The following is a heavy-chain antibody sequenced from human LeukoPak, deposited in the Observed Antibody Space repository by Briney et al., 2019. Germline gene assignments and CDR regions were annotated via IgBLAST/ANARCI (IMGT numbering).Heavy chain of an antibody. CDR1: GFTFSDYY. J-gene: IGHJ4*02. Sequence: GGSLRLSCAASGFTFSDYYMGWIRQAPGKGLQWVSYISGSGRTIYYANSVKGRFTISRDNAKNSLYLQMNGLRADDTAVYYCARLDASGLDYWGQGTLVTVSS. V-gene: IGHV3-11*04. CDR3: ARLDASGLDY. CDR2: ISGSGRTI. D-gene: IGHD6-19*01.